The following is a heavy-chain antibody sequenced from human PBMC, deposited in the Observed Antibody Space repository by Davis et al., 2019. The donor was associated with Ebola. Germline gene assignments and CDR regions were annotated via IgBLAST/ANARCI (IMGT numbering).Heavy chain of an antibody. V-gene: IGHV3-23*01. Sequence: GGSLRLSCAASGFTFSTYAMSWVRQAPGKGLEWVSGISGSGGNTYYADSVKGRFTISRDNSKNTLYLQMNSLRAEDTALYYCAKDSVVVNTLFDYWGQGTLVTVSS. CDR1: GFTFSTYA. D-gene: IGHD3-22*01. CDR2: ISGSGGNT. CDR3: AKDSVVVNTLFDY. J-gene: IGHJ4*02.